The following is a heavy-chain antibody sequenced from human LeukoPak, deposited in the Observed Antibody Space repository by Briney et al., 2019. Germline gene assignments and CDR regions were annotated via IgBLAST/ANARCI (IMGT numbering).Heavy chain of an antibody. J-gene: IGHJ4*02. CDR3: AREKDTAMVNYFDY. CDR1: GFTFSSYA. D-gene: IGHD5-18*01. Sequence: PGGSLRLSCAASGFTFSSYAMHWVRQAPGKGLEWMAVISYDGSNKCYADSVKGRFTISRDNSKNTLYLQMNSLRAEDTGVYYCAREKDTAMVNYFDYWGQGTLVTVSS. CDR2: ISYDGSNK. V-gene: IGHV3-30-3*01.